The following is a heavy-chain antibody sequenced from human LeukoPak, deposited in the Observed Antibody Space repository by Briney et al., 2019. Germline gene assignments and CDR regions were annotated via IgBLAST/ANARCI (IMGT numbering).Heavy chain of an antibody. V-gene: IGHV1-24*01. CDR3: ATARLAYCSSTSCYAGSAFDI. J-gene: IGHJ3*02. CDR1: GYTLTELS. D-gene: IGHD2-2*01. Sequence: ASVKVSCKVSGYTLTELSMHWVRQAPGKGLEWMGGFDPEDGETIYAQKFQGRVTMTEDTSTDTAYMELSSLRSEDTAVYYCATARLAYCSSTSCYAGSAFDIWGQGTMVTVSS. CDR2: FDPEDGET.